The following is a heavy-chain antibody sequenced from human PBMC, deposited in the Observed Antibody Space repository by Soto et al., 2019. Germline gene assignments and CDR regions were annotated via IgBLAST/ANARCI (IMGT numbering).Heavy chain of an antibody. CDR2: ISNSGSST. D-gene: IGHD2-2*01. J-gene: IGHJ4*02. V-gene: IGHV3-23*05. CDR1: GFPFRNFA. Sequence: GSLRLSCAASGFPFRNFAMAWVRQAPGKGLEWVSIISNSGSSTYHGDSVKGRFTTSRDNSKGTLSLHMRGVRIDDTAVYFCARADLLWDSFDLWGQGTLVTVSS. CDR3: ARADLLWDSFDL.